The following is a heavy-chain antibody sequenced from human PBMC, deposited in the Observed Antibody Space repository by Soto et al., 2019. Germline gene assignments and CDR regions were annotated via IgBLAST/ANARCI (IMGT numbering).Heavy chain of an antibody. V-gene: IGHV4-30-4*08. CDR2: IHYSGSI. Sequence: SETLSLTCTVSGGSISYEYYHWTWIRQSPGKGLEWIGYIHYSGSIIYNPSFKSRVTISVDTSKNQFSLQLSSVTAADTAVYFCAREDYVGHRDYYGLDVWGQGTTVTLSS. J-gene: IGHJ6*02. CDR3: AREDYVGHRDYYGLDV. CDR1: GGSISYEYYH. D-gene: IGHD4-17*01.